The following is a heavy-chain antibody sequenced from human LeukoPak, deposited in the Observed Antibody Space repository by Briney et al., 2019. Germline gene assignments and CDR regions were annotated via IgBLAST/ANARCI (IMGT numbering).Heavy chain of an antibody. J-gene: IGHJ5*02. Sequence: GASVKVSCKASGYTFTSYYMHWVRQAPGQGLEWMGIINPSGGSTSYAQKSQGRVTMTRDTSTSTVYMELSSLRSEDTAVYYCARAYCSSTSCYRVSKFDPWGQGTLVTVSS. D-gene: IGHD2-2*01. CDR2: INPSGGST. CDR1: GYTFTSYY. CDR3: ARAYCSSTSCYRVSKFDP. V-gene: IGHV1-46*01.